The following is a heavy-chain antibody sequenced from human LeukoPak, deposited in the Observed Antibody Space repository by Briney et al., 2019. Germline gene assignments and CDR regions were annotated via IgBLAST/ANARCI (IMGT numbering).Heavy chain of an antibody. J-gene: IGHJ4*02. CDR2: IASDGSST. CDR1: GFTFGDYA. V-gene: IGHV3-74*01. CDR3: ARGRPHGNDY. Sequence: GGSLRLSCTASGFTFGDYAMSWFRQAPGKGLVWVSRIASDGSSTTYADSVKGRFSISRDNAKNTLYLQMNSLRAEDTAVYYCARGRPHGNDYWGQGTLVTVSS. D-gene: IGHD4-23*01.